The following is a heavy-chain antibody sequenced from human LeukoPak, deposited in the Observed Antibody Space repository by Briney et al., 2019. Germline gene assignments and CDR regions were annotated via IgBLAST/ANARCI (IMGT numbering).Heavy chain of an antibody. CDR2: IYSGGST. Sequence: GGSLRLSCAASGFTVSSNYMSWVRQAPGKGLEWVSVIYSGGSTYYVDSVKGRFTISRDNSKNTLYLQMNSLRAEDTAVYYCARVRDGYNYWYFDYWGQGTLVTVSS. V-gene: IGHV3-66*01. J-gene: IGHJ4*02. CDR1: GFTVSSNY. D-gene: IGHD5-12*01. CDR3: ARVRDGYNYWYFDY.